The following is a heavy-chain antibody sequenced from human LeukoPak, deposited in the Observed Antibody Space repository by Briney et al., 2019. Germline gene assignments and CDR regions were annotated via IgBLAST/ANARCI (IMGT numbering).Heavy chain of an antibody. CDR1: GYTFTSYY. D-gene: IGHD3-22*01. Sequence: GASVKVSCTASGYTFTSYYMHWVRQAPGQGLEWMGIINPSGGSTSYAQKFQGRVTMTRDTSTSTVYMELSSLRSEDTAVYYCARDLYYYNSRGPPGYWGQGTLVTVSS. CDR3: ARDLYYYNSRGPPGY. V-gene: IGHV1-46*01. J-gene: IGHJ4*02. CDR2: INPSGGST.